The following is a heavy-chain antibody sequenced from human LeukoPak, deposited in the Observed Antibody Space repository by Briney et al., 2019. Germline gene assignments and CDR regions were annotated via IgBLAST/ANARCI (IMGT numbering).Heavy chain of an antibody. J-gene: IGHJ3*02. CDR3: AKDRLELGIDAFDI. V-gene: IGHV3-30*18. Sequence: PGGSLRLSCAASGFTFSSYGMHWVRQAPGKGLEWVAVISYDGSNKYYADSVKGRFTISRDNSKNTLYLQMNSLRAEDTAVYYCAKDRLELGIDAFDIWGQGTMVTVSS. CDR1: GFTFSSYG. CDR2: ISYDGSNK. D-gene: IGHD1-7*01.